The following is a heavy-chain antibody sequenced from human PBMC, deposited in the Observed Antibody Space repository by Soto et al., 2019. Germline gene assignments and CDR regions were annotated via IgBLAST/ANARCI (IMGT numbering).Heavy chain of an antibody. J-gene: IGHJ6*02. CDR3: AREAAGNYYYYGMDV. CDR2: ISTTSTYT. V-gene: IGHV3-21*01. CDR1: GFTFDYYN. D-gene: IGHD6-13*01. Sequence: PVGSLRLSCAASGFTFDYYNFNWVRQAPGKGLEWVSSISTTSTYTYFADSVKGRFTISRDNANNSLYLQMNSLRAEDTAVYYCAREAAGNYYYYGMDVWGQGTTVTVSS.